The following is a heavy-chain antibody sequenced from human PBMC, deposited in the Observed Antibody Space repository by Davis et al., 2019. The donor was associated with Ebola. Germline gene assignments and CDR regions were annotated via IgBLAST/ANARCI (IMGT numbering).Heavy chain of an antibody. V-gene: IGHV1-18*01. CDR1: RYTFTSYG. Sequence: ASVPVSCMASRYTFTSYGIICVRHPPGHGLAWVGWLSAYNGNTNYAQNLQGIATMTTDTSTSTAYMELRSLRSDDTAVYYCARCITMIVVESWFDPWGQGTLVTVSS. J-gene: IGHJ5*02. CDR3: ARCITMIVVESWFDP. CDR2: LSAYNGNT. D-gene: IGHD3-22*01.